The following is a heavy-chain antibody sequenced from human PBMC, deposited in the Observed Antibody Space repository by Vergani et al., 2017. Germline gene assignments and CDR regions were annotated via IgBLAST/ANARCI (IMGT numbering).Heavy chain of an antibody. CDR2: ISAYNGNT. J-gene: IGHJ4*02. V-gene: IGHV1-18*01. CDR1: GYTFTSYG. CDR3: ARDRNDYGDYGGVY. D-gene: IGHD4-17*01. Sequence: QVPLVPSGAEVKTPGASVKVSCKASGYTFTSYGISWVRQAPGQGLEWMGWISAYNGNTNYAQKLQGRVTLTTETSTSTAYMELRSLRSDGTAVYYCARDRNDYGDYGGVYWGQGTLVTVSS.